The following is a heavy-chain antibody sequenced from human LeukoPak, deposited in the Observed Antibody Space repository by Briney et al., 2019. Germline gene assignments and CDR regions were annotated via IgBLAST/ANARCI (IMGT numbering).Heavy chain of an antibody. CDR3: ARVRNVNSVAGTVDY. CDR1: GFTFSSYA. CDR2: ISYDGSNK. V-gene: IGHV3-30*14. D-gene: IGHD6-19*01. J-gene: IGHJ4*02. Sequence: GGSLRLSCAASGFTFSSYAMHWVRQAPGKGLEWVAVISYDGSNKYYADSVKGRFTISRDNSKNTLYLQMNSLRAEDTAVYYCARVRNVNSVAGTVDYWGQGTLVTVSS.